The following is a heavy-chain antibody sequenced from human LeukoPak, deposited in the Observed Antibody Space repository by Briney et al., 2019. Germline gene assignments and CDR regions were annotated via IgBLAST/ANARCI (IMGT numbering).Heavy chain of an antibody. CDR3: ARALRYYGSGSYYNVNWFDP. CDR1: GGSISSYY. V-gene: IGHV4-59*01. D-gene: IGHD3-10*01. J-gene: IGHJ5*02. Sequence: KSSETRSLTCTVSGGSISSYYWSWIRQPPGKGLEWIGYIYYSGSTNYNPSLKSRVTISVDTSKNQFSLKLSSVTAADTAVYYCARALRYYGSGSYYNVNWFDPWGQGTLVTVSS. CDR2: IYYSGST.